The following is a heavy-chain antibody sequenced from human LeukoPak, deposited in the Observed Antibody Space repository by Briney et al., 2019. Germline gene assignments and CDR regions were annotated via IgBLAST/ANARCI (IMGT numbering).Heavy chain of an antibody. V-gene: IGHV1-18*01. CDR2: ISAYNGNT. CDR3: ARDRSYYYDGSGYLDY. J-gene: IGHJ4*02. CDR1: GYTFTSYG. D-gene: IGHD3-22*01. Sequence: ASVKVSCKASGYTFTSYGISWVRQAPGQGLEWMGWISAYNGNTNYAQKLQGRVTMTTDTSTSTAYMELRSLRSDDTAVYYCARDRSYYYDGSGYLDYWGQGTLVTVSS.